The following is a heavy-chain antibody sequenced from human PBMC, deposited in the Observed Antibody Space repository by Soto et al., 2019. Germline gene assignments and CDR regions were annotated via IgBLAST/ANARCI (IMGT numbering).Heavy chain of an antibody. V-gene: IGHV1-46*01. CDR2: INPSGGST. CDR1: GYTFTSYY. CDR3: ARSVRGSYVQNENDY. D-gene: IGHD1-26*01. Sequence: QVQLVQSGAEVKKPGASVKVSCKASGYTFTSYYMHWVRQAPGQGLEWMGIINPSGGSTSYAQKFQGRVTMTRDTSTSTVYMELSSLRSEDTAVYYCARSVRGSYVQNENDYWGQGTLVTVSS. J-gene: IGHJ4*02.